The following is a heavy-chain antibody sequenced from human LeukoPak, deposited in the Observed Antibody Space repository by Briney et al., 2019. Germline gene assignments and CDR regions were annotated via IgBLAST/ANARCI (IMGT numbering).Heavy chain of an antibody. CDR2: ISAYNGNT. Sequence: ASVKVSCKASGYTFTSYGISWVRQAPGQGLEWMGWISAYNGNTNYAQKFQGRVTMTRDTSISTAYMELSRLRSDDTAVYYCARATAWYFDYWGQGTLVTVSS. V-gene: IGHV1-18*01. CDR1: GYTFTSYG. D-gene: IGHD6-25*01. J-gene: IGHJ4*02. CDR3: ARATAWYFDY.